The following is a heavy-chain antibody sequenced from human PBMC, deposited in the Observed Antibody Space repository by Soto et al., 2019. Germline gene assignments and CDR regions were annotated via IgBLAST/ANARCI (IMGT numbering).Heavy chain of an antibody. J-gene: IGHJ3*02. CDR3: ARQMASTSGHYDFWSCYYIEDAFDI. Sequence: GESLKISWRGSGYRFTSYWSVRVLQMPGKGLEWMGIIYPGDSDTRYSPSFQGQVTISAGKSISTAYLQWSSLKASDTAMYYCARQMASTSGHYDFWSCYYIEDAFDIWGQGTTVTVSS. D-gene: IGHD3-3*01. CDR2: IYPGDSDT. CDR1: GYRFTSYW. V-gene: IGHV5-51*01.